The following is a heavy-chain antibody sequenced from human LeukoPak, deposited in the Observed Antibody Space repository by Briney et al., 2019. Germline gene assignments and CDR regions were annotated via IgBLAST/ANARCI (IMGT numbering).Heavy chain of an antibody. D-gene: IGHD6-13*01. CDR3: ARRGSSNWHYDY. CDR1: GFTFSSYA. Sequence: TGGSLRLSCAASGFTFSSYAMHWVRQAPGKGLEWVAVISYDGSNKYYADSVKGRFTISRDNSKNTLYLQMNSLRAEDTAVYYCARRGSSNWHYDYWGQGTLVTVPS. CDR2: ISYDGSNK. V-gene: IGHV3-30-3*01. J-gene: IGHJ4*02.